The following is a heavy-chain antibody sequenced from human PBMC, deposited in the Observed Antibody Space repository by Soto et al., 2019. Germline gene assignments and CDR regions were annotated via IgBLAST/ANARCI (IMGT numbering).Heavy chain of an antibody. CDR1: GGSLSGSY. J-gene: IGHJ4*02. V-gene: IGHV4-34*02. CDR2: IKHGGST. Sequence: QVRLVQSGAGLLKPSETLSLNCAVYGGSLSGSYWTWIRQPPGKGLEWIGEIKHGGSTNYNPSLNSRSTISIDPSKNHFSRKLSSVTAADTAVYYCATSDSSGYYLDYWGQGTLVTVS. D-gene: IGHD3-22*01. CDR3: ATSDSSGYYLDY.